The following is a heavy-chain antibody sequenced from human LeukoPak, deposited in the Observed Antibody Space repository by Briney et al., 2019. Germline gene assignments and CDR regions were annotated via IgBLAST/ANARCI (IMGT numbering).Heavy chain of an antibody. J-gene: IGHJ6*03. V-gene: IGHV4-59*01. CDR2: IYYGGST. D-gene: IGHD2-2*02. CDR1: GGSISSYY. CDR3: ARGRDDCSSTSCYTWGIYYYYYYMDV. Sequence: SETLSLTCTVSGGSISSYYLSWIRQPPGKGLEWIGYIYYGGSTNYNPSLKSRVTISVDTSKNQFSLKLSSVTAADTAVYYCARGRDDCSSTSCYTWGIYYYYYYMDVWGKGTTVTVSS.